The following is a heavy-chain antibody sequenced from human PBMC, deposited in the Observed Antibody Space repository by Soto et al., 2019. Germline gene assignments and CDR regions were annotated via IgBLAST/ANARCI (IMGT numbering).Heavy chain of an antibody. CDR1: GFTFSGSA. Sequence: EVQLVESGGGLVQPGASLKLSCAASGFTFSGSAMHWVRQASGKGLEWVGRIRSKVNSYATAYAASVKGRFTISRDDSKNTAYLQMNSLKTEDTAVYYCIRYCSSGSCNGGVYMDVWGKGTTVTVSS. CDR2: IRSKVNSYAT. CDR3: IRYCSSGSCNGGVYMDV. J-gene: IGHJ6*03. V-gene: IGHV3-73*01. D-gene: IGHD2-15*01.